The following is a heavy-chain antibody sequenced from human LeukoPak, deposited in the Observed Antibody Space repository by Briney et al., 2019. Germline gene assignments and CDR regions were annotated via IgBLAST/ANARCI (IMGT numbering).Heavy chain of an antibody. V-gene: IGHV3-7*01. CDR2: IKQDGTEK. CDR3: TRDTGCPGGTCYSFYDY. D-gene: IGHD2-15*01. CDR1: GFTFSNYW. Sequence: QPGGSLGLSCAASGFTFSNYWMTWVRQAPGKGLEWVANIKQDGTEKYYVDSVKGRFTISRDNAENSLYLQMNGLRAEDTAVYYCTRDTGCPGGTCYSFYDYWGQGTLATVSS. J-gene: IGHJ4*02.